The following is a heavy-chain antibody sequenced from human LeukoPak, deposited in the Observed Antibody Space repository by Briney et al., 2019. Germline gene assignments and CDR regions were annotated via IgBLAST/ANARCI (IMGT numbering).Heavy chain of an antibody. CDR1: GYTFTGYY. CDR2: INANNGDT. CDR3: ASTGQQLIDGDWFDP. V-gene: IGHV1-2*02. Sequence: GGSLRVSCKASGYTFTGYYMHWVRQAPGQGLEWMGWINANNGDTNYAQMFQGRVAMPRDTSNSTAYMELRRLRSDDTAVYYCASTGQQLIDGDWFDPWGQGTLVTVSS. J-gene: IGHJ5*02. D-gene: IGHD6-13*01.